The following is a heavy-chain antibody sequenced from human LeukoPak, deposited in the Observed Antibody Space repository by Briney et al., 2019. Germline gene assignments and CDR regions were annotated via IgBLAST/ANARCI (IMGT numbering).Heavy chain of an antibody. CDR2: IIPILGIA. V-gene: IGHV1-69*04. CDR3: ARGLNSGSYYFLGSFDY. CDR1: GGTFSSYA. Sequence: GSSVKVSCKASGGTFSSYAISWVRQAPGQGLEWMGRIIPILGIANYAQKFQGRVTITADKSTSTAYMELSSLRSEDTAVYYCARGLNSGSYYFLGSFDYWGQGTLVTVSS. J-gene: IGHJ4*02. D-gene: IGHD1-26*01.